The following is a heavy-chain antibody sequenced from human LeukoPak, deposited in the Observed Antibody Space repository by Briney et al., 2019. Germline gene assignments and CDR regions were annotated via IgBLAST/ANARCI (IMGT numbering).Heavy chain of an antibody. CDR1: GGSISSGSYY. J-gene: IGHJ3*02. V-gene: IGHV4-61*02. CDR3: ARVSWLNEGLPLDI. CDR2: IYTSGST. Sequence: PSQTLSLTCTVSGGSISSGSYYWSWIRQPAGKGLEWIGRIYTSGSTNYNPSLKSRVTISVDTSKNQFSLKLSSVTAADPAVYYCARVSWLNEGLPLDIWGQGTMVTVSS. D-gene: IGHD3-22*01.